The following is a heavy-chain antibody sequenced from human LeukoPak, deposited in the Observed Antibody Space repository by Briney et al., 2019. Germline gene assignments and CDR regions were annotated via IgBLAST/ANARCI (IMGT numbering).Heavy chain of an antibody. V-gene: IGHV4-4*02. D-gene: IGHD4-17*01. J-gene: IGHJ4*02. CDR1: GGSVSSSNW. Sequence: SETLSLTCAVSGGSVSSSNWWTWVRQSPGKGLEWIGEISRSGSTNYNPSLKSRVTISVDTSKNQFSLKLSSVTAADTAVYYRARVLSLDYGDFYFDHWGQGTLVTVSS. CDR2: ISRSGST. CDR3: ARVLSLDYGDFYFDH.